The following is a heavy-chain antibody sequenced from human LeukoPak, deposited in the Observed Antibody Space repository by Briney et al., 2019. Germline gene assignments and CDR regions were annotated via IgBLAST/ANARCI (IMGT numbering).Heavy chain of an antibody. CDR3: ATHTYYYNSSGYSLDY. CDR1: GYTLTELS. V-gene: IGHV1-24*01. D-gene: IGHD3-22*01. CDR2: FDPEDGET. Sequence: ASVKVSCKVSGYTLTELSMHWVRQAPGKGLEWMGGFDPEDGETIYAQKFQGRVTKTEDTSTDTAYMELSSLRSEDTAVYYCATHTYYYNSSGYSLDYWGQGTLVTVSS. J-gene: IGHJ4*02.